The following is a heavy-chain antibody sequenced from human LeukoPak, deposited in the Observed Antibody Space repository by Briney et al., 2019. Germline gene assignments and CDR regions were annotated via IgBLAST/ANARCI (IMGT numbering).Heavy chain of an antibody. CDR1: GFTVISNY. Sequence: GGSLRLSCAASGFTVISNYMNWVRQAPGKGLEWVANMKQGGSDKNYVDSVKGRFTISRDNAKNSLYLQMDSLRAEDTSVYYCARDVGGSLDYCGQGTLVTVSS. V-gene: IGHV3-7*05. D-gene: IGHD1-26*01. J-gene: IGHJ4*02. CDR2: MKQGGSDK. CDR3: ARDVGGSLDY.